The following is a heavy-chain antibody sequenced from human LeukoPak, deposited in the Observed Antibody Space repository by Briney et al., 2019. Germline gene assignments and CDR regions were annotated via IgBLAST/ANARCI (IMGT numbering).Heavy chain of an antibody. D-gene: IGHD5-18*01. CDR3: ASGSNVDTAMGFRDY. V-gene: IGHV4-31*03. Sequence: SETLSLTCSVSGGSISSGGYYWSWIRQHPGKGLEWIGNIYYSGSTYYNPSLKSRVTISLDTSKNQFSLELSSVTAADTAMYFCASGSNVDTAMGFRDYWGQGTLVTVSS. J-gene: IGHJ4*02. CDR2: IYYSGST. CDR1: GGSISSGGYY.